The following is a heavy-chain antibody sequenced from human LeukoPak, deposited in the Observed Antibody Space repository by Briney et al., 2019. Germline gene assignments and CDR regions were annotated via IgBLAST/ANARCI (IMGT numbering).Heavy chain of an antibody. CDR1: GGTFSSYA. J-gene: IGHJ6*03. V-gene: IGHV1-69*06. Sequence: ASVKVSCKASGGTFSSYAISWVRQAPGQGLEWMGGIIPIFGTANYAQKFQGRVTITADKSTSTAYMELSSLRSEDTAVYYCARGGVDRDYYYDMDVWGKGTTVTVSS. D-gene: IGHD3-10*01. CDR2: IIPIFGTA. CDR3: ARGGVDRDYYYDMDV.